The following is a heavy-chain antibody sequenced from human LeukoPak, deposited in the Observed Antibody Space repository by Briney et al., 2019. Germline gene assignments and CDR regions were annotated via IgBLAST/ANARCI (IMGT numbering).Heavy chain of an antibody. Sequence: GGSLRLSCAASGFTFSSYWMHWVRQAPGKGQVWVSRINSDGSSTSYADSVKGRFTISRDNSKNTLYLQMNSLTADDTAVYYCARDPLGVLSYFDYWGQGTLVTVSS. J-gene: IGHJ4*02. CDR1: GFTFSSYW. D-gene: IGHD3-16*01. CDR2: INSDGSST. CDR3: ARDPLGVLSYFDY. V-gene: IGHV3-74*01.